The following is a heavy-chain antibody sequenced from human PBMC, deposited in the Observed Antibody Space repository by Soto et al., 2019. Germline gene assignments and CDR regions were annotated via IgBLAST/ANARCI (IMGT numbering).Heavy chain of an antibody. CDR1: GDSVSSNSAA. J-gene: IGHJ1*01. V-gene: IGHV6-1*01. D-gene: IGHD6-19*01. CDR2: TYYRSKWYN. Sequence: SQTLSLTCAISGDSVSSNSAAWNWIRQSPSRGLEWLGRTYYRSKWYNDYAVSVKSRITINPDTSKNQFSLQLNSVTPEDTAVYYCARGSPWYSSGWAEFQHWGQGTLVTVSS. CDR3: ARGSPWYSSGWAEFQH.